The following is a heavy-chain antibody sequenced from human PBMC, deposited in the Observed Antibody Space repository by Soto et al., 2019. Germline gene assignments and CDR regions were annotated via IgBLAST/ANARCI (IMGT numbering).Heavy chain of an antibody. CDR3: ARRSCLDY. J-gene: IGHJ4*02. V-gene: IGHV3-23*01. Sequence: XGSLRLSCAASGFSFGSYALSWVRQAPGKGLEWVSTISGSDGKTFYADSVKGRFSISRDTSQSTLYLQMNSLRADDTDMYYCARRSCLDYWRQGTRVTVYS. D-gene: IGHD3-10*01. CDR1: GFSFGSYA. CDR2: ISGSDGKT.